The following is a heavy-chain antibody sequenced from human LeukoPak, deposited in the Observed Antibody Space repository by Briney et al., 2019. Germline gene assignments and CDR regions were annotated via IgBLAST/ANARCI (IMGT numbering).Heavy chain of an antibody. Sequence: SQTLSLTCTVSGGSISSGDYYWSWIRQPPGKGLEWIGYIYYSGSTYYNPSLKSRVTISVDTSKNQFSLKLSPVTAADTAVYYCASVTMVRGVDYWGQGTLVTVSS. CDR2: IYYSGST. D-gene: IGHD3-10*01. CDR3: ASVTMVRGVDY. CDR1: GGSISSGDYY. V-gene: IGHV4-30-4*01. J-gene: IGHJ4*02.